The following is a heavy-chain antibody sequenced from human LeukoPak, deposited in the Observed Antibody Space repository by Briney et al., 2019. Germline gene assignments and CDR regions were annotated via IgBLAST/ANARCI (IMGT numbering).Heavy chain of an antibody. D-gene: IGHD2-15*01. J-gene: IGHJ4*02. CDR1: GFIFSGSW. Sequence: GGSLRLSCTASGFIFSGSWMAWIRQAPGKGLEWVAIIKKDGSEKYYVDSMKGRFTISRDNAKNSLFLQMNSLRAEDTATYYCTTDTWYSAGHWGQGTLVTVSS. CDR2: IKKDGSEK. V-gene: IGHV3-7*03. CDR3: TTDTWYSAGH.